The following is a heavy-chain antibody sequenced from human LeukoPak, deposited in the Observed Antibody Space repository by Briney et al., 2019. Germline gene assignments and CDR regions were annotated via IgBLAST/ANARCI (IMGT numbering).Heavy chain of an antibody. CDR3: AKEQAPIAVGGDCLDY. V-gene: IGHV3-30*18. Sequence: GGSLRLSCAASGFTFSSYVMHWVRQAPGKGLEWVAVISFDGSSKYYADSVKGRFTISRDNSRNTLYLQMISLRADDTALYYCAKEQAPIAVGGDCLDYWGQGTLVTVSS. J-gene: IGHJ4*02. CDR2: ISFDGSSK. CDR1: GFTFSSYV. D-gene: IGHD6-13*01.